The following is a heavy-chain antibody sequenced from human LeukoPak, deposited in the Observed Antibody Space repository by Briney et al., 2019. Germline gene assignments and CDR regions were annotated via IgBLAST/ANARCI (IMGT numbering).Heavy chain of an antibody. Sequence: GESLKISCKGSGYSFTSYWIGWVRQMPGKGLEWMGIIYPGDSDTRYSPSFQGQVTISADKSISTAYLQWSSLKASDTAMYYCARHRPSATGWSGPYYYGMDVWGQGTTVTVSS. D-gene: IGHD5-12*01. CDR3: ARHRPSATGWSGPYYYGMDV. V-gene: IGHV5-51*01. CDR2: IYPGDSDT. J-gene: IGHJ6*02. CDR1: GYSFTSYW.